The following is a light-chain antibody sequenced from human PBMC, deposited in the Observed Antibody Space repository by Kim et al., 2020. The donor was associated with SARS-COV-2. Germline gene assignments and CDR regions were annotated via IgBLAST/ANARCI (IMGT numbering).Light chain of an antibody. CDR1: SGSIDDNY. J-gene: IGLJ2*01. V-gene: IGLV6-57*04. CDR3: QSYNRDNVL. CDR2: EDD. Sequence: NFMLTQPHSVSESPGKTVTISCTRSSGSIDDNYVQWYQQRPGGVPTTVIYEDDQRPPGVSDRFSGSIDNSSNSASLTISGLRTEDEADYYCQSYNRDNVLFGGGTKVTVL.